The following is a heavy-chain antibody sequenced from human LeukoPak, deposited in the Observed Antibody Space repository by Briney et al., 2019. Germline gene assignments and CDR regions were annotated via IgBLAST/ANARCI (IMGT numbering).Heavy chain of an antibody. CDR2: ISYDGSNK. J-gene: IGHJ4*02. Sequence: GRSLRLSCAASGFTFSNYVMHWVRQAPGKGLEWVAVISYDGSNKYYADSVKGRFTISRDNSKNTLYLQMNSLRAEDTAVYYCATLIKKTPVQFDYWGQGTLVTASS. CDR3: ATLIKKTPVQFDY. D-gene: IGHD3-10*01. CDR1: GFTFSNYV. V-gene: IGHV3-30*04.